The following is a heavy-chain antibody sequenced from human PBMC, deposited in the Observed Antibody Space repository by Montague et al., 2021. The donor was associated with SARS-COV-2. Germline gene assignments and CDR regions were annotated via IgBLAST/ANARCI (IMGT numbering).Heavy chain of an antibody. D-gene: IGHD1-26*01. Sequence: SLRLSRAASGFTFSSYNMHWVRQAPGKGLEWVSSISSSGSDIHYADSVKGRFTISRDNARNSLYLQMNSLTAEDTAVYYCAAHGDYWGQGILVTVSS. CDR1: GFTFSSYN. J-gene: IGHJ4*02. CDR2: ISSSGSDI. V-gene: IGHV3-21*01. CDR3: AAHGDY.